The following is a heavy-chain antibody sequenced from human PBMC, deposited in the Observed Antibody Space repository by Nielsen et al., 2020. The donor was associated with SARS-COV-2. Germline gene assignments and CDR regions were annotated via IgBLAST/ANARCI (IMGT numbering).Heavy chain of an antibody. V-gene: IGHV1-24*01. Sequence: ASVKVSCKVSGYTLTELSMHWVRQAPGKGLEWMGGFDPEDGETIYAQKFQGRVTMTEDTSTDTAYMELSSLRSDDTAVYYCARETLNVDTAMVDYWGQGTLVTVSS. CDR3: ARETLNVDTAMVDY. D-gene: IGHD5-18*01. J-gene: IGHJ4*02. CDR2: FDPEDGET. CDR1: GYTLTELS.